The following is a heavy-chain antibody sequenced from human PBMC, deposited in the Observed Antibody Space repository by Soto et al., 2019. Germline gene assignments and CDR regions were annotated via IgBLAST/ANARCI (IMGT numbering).Heavy chain of an antibody. CDR1: TCFLSSRYY. Sequence: LETLSLTCAVSTCFLSSRYYWGWLRQPPGKGLEWIGSIYHSGSTYYNPSLKSRVTISVDTSKNQFSLKLSSVTAADTAVYYCAMQGSSGGNWFGPWGQGTLVTVS. D-gene: IGHD2-15*01. J-gene: IGHJ5*02. CDR3: AMQGSSGGNWFGP. CDR2: IYHSGST. V-gene: IGHV4-38-2*01.